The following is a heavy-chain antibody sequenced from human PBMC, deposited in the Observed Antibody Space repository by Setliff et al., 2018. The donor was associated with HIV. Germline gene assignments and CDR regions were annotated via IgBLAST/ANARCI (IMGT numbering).Heavy chain of an antibody. CDR2: ISYGGGLK. CDR3: ARDLTTIVTRKVFDI. CDR1: GFTFGSYP. D-gene: IGHD4-4*01. V-gene: IGHV3-30*04. J-gene: IGHJ3*02. Sequence: GGSLRLSCAASGFTFGSYPMHWVRQAPGKGLEWVAVISYGGGLKLYADSVKGRFTISRDFSDNTLYLQMNSLRPEDTAMYYCARDLTTIVTRKVFDIWGQGTMVTV.